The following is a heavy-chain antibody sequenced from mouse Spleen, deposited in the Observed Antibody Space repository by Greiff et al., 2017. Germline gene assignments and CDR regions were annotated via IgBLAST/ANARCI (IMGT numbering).Heavy chain of an antibody. J-gene: IGHJ3*01. CDR1: GYTFTDYW. D-gene: IGHD2-3*01. CDR2: IDTSDSYT. CDR3: ARSGGYSAWFAY. V-gene: IGHV1-69*01. Sequence: QVQLQQSGAELVMPGASVKMSCKASGYTFTDYWMHWVKQRPGQGLEWIGAIDTSDSYTSYNQKFKGKATLTVDESSSTAYMQLSSLTSEDSAVYYCARSGGYSAWFAYWGQGTLVTVSA.